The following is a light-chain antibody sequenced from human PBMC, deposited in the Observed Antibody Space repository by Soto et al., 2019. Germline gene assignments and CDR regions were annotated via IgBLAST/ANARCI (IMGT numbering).Light chain of an antibody. Sequence: SVMTQPDSVSGAPGQSLTISCTGTSSDVGSFNLVSAYQQHPGKAPKLMSYEISKRPSGVSNRFSGSKSGNTASLTISGLQAEDEADYYCCSYAGSLYVFGTGTKVTVL. CDR1: SSDVGSFNL. CDR3: CSYAGSLYV. CDR2: EIS. V-gene: IGLV2-23*02. J-gene: IGLJ1*01.